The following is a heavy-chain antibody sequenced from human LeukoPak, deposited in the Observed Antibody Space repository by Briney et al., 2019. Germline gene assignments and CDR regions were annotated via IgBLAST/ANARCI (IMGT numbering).Heavy chain of an antibody. D-gene: IGHD1-1*01. J-gene: IGHJ4*02. V-gene: IGHV4-59*08. CDR1: GGSITSYY. CDR2: LFHSGTR. Sequence: SETLSLTCTVSGGSITSYYWSCIRQPPGKELEWIGYLFHSGTRRYNPSLRSRVTISADTTKNQIFLTLNSTTAADTAVYYCARRRGWKQQLVYFDYWGQGTLASVSS. CDR3: ARRRGWKQQLVYFDY.